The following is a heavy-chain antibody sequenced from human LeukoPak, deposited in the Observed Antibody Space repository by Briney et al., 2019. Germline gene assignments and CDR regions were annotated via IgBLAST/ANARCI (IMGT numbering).Heavy chain of an antibody. CDR1: GGSISSGDYY. D-gene: IGHD3-22*01. J-gene: IGHJ3*02. CDR3: ARYYDRWDAFDI. Sequence: KTSETLSLTCTVSGGSISSGDYYWSWIRQPPGKGLEWIGYIYYSGSTYYNPSLKSRDTISVDTSKNQFSLKLSSVTAADTAVYYCARYYDRWDAFDIWGQGTMVTVSS. CDR2: IYYSGST. V-gene: IGHV4-30-4*01.